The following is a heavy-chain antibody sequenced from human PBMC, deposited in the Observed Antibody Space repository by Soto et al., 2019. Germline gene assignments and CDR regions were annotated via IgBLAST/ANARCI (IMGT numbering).Heavy chain of an antibody. D-gene: IGHD1-1*01. Sequence: QVQLVQSGDEVRKPGSSVKVSCKASGYIFVNYGIAWVRQAPGQGLEWMGWISPYSGNTHYPSKVQGRLTMTSDTSTSTTYLDLGSLTSGATAVYYCAMADKYGTPSHRSVWGQESTVTVSS. CDR3: AMADKYGTPSHRSV. CDR2: ISPYSGNT. CDR1: GYIFVNYG. V-gene: IGHV1-18*01. J-gene: IGHJ6*02.